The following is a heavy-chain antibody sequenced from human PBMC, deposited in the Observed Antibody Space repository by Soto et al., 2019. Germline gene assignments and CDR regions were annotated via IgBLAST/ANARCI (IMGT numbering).Heavy chain of an antibody. CDR1: GDSINSNYC. J-gene: IGHJ4*02. Sequence: QVQLQESGPGLVRPSGTLSLTCAVSGDSINSNYCWTWVRQPPGKGLEWIAEIYYSGGTSYNPSRXGXAXIXXDKSKNQFSLNLTSVTAADTAMYYCARDTGWGLGYWGQGTLVTVSS. D-gene: IGHD6-19*01. CDR2: IYYSGGT. CDR3: ARDTGWGLGY. V-gene: IGHV4-4*02.